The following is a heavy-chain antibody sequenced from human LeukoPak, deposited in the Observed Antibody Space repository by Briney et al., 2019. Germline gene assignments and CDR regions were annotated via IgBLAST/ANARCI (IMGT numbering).Heavy chain of an antibody. CDR3: ARDMGIVGAKEDFDY. CDR1: GYTFTGYY. J-gene: IGHJ4*02. V-gene: IGHV1-46*01. CDR2: INPSGGST. Sequence: GASVKVSCKASGYTFTGYYMHWVRQAPGQGLEWMGIINPSGGSTSYAQKFQGRVTMTRDMSTSTVYMGLSSLRSEDTAVYYCARDMGIVGAKEDFDYWGQGTLVTVSS. D-gene: IGHD1-26*01.